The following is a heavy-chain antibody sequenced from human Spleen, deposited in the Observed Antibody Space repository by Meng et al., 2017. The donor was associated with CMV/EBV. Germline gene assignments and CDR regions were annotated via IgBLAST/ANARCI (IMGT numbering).Heavy chain of an antibody. J-gene: IGHJ4*02. CDR3: ARALLGWNYVFDY. Sequence: GESLKISCAASGFTFSSYAMHWVRQAPGKGLEWVAVISYDGSNKYYADSVKGRFTISRDNSKNTLYLQMNSLRAEDTAVYYCARALLGWNYVFDYWGQGTLVTVSS. D-gene: IGHD1-7*01. CDR1: GFTFSSYA. CDR2: ISYDGSNK. V-gene: IGHV3-30*04.